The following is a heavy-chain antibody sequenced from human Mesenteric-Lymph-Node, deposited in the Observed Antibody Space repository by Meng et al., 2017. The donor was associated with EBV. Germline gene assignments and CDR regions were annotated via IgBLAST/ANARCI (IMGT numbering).Heavy chain of an antibody. J-gene: IGHJ4*02. Sequence: QVQLVQSAAGVKKPGASVKVSCKASGYSFSNYPISWVRQAPGQGLEWVGRISVYNGNTKYTQNVQGRVTMTTDTSTSTAYMELRSLRSDDTAVYYCAKDLGWLHGYWGQGTLVTVSS. D-gene: IGHD5-12*01. CDR3: AKDLGWLHGY. CDR2: ISVYNGNT. CDR1: GYSFSNYP. V-gene: IGHV1-18*01.